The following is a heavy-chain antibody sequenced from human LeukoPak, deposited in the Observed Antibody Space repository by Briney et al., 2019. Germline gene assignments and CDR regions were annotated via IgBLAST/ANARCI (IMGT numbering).Heavy chain of an antibody. CDR2: ISSSGSTI. CDR1: GFTFSDYY. Sequence: GGSLRLSCAASGFTFSDYYMSWIRQAPGKGLEWVSYISSSGSTIYYADSVKGRFTISRDNAKNSLYLQMSSVRAEDTAVYYCARDPHYYYYGLDVWGQGTTVTVSS. J-gene: IGHJ6*02. V-gene: IGHV3-11*01. CDR3: ARDPHYYYYGLDV.